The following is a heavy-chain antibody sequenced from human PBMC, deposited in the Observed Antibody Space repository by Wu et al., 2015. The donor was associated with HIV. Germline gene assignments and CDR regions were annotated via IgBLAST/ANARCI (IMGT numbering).Heavy chain of an antibody. D-gene: IGHD3-22*01. V-gene: IGHV1-8*01. CDR1: GYIFTSYD. J-gene: IGHJ3*02. CDR3: ARSTYYYDSSGYIAFDY. Sequence: QVQLVQSGAEVKKPGASVKVSCKASGYIFTSYDINWVRQATGQGLEWMGWMNPNSGNTGYAQKFQGRVTITRNTTISTAYMELSSLRSEDTAVYYCARSTYYYDSSGYIAFDYLGPRDNGHRLF. CDR2: MNPNSGNT.